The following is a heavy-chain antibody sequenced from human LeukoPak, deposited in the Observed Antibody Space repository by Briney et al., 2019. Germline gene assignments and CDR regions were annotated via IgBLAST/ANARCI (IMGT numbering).Heavy chain of an antibody. D-gene: IGHD6-19*01. CDR2: IYYSGST. J-gene: IGHJ3*02. V-gene: IGHV4-39*01. CDR1: IDSFTNYY. Sequence: SETLSLTCAVYIDSFTNYYWNWIRQTPGKGLEWIGSIYYSGSTYYNPSLKSRVTISVDTSKNQFSLRLNSVTAADTSIYYCARIPTNAVPSAHNGFDIWGQGTMLTVSS. CDR3: ARIPTNAVPSAHNGFDI.